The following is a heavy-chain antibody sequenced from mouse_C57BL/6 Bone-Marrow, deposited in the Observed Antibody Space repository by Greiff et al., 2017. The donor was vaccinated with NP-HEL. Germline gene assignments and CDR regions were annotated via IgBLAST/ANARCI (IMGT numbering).Heavy chain of an antibody. V-gene: IGHV14-4*01. CDR3: TGGYDGYYWFAY. CDR2: IDPENGDT. J-gene: IGHJ3*01. D-gene: IGHD2-3*01. Sequence: EVQLQQSGAELVKPGASVKLSCTASGFNIKDDYMHWVKQRPEQGLEWIGWIDPENGDTEYASKFQGKATITADTSSNTAYLQLSSLTSEDTAVYYCTGGYDGYYWFAYWGQGTLVTVSA. CDR1: GFNIKDDY.